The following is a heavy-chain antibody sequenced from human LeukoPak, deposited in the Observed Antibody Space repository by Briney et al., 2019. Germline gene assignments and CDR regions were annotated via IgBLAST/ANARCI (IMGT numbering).Heavy chain of an antibody. D-gene: IGHD3-22*01. CDR3: ARGGTYYYDSSGYYGYYYYYMDV. CDR2: IYTSGST. CDR1: GGSISSYY. J-gene: IGHJ6*03. V-gene: IGHV4-4*07. Sequence: SETLSLTCTVSGGSISSYYWSWIRQPAGTALEWIGRIYTSGSTNYNPSLKSRVTISVDTSKNQFSLKLSSVTAADTAVYYCARGGTYYYDSSGYYGYYYYYMDVWGKGTTVTVSS.